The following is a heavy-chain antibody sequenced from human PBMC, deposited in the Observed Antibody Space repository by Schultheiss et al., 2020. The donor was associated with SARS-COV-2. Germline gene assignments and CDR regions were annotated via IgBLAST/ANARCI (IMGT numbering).Heavy chain of an antibody. J-gene: IGHJ4*02. CDR3: AKDDGYSSSWYYFDY. V-gene: IGHV3-23*01. D-gene: IGHD6-13*01. Sequence: GGSLRLSCAASGFTFSSYAMSWVRQAPGKGLEWVSRINSDGSSTSYADSVKGRFTISRDNAKNTLYLQMNSLRAEDTAVYYCAKDDGYSSSWYYFDYWGQGTLVTVSS. CDR1: GFTFSSYA. CDR2: INSDGSST.